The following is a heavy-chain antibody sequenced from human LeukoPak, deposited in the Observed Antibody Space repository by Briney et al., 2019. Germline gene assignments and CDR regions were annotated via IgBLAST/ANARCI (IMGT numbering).Heavy chain of an antibody. D-gene: IGHD3-10*01. CDR3: ARLYYYVSGTYSGYFDY. Sequence: PGGSLRLSCAASGFSFKNAWMTWVRQAPGKGLEWVSIIYSGGTTHYADSVKGRFTISRDNSKNTLYLQMNSLRAEDTAVYYCARLYYYVSGTYSGYFDYWGQGTLVTVSS. V-gene: IGHV3-53*01. CDR2: IYSGGTT. J-gene: IGHJ4*02. CDR1: GFSFKNAW.